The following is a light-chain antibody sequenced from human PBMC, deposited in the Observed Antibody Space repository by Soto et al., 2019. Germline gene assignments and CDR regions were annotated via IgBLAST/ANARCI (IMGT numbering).Light chain of an antibody. J-gene: IGLJ1*01. CDR1: SSNIGGNS. CDR2: DDN. V-gene: IGLV1-51*01. Sequence: QSVMTQPPSVSAAPGQKVTISCSGSSSNIGGNSVSWYQQLPGTAPELLIYDDNKRPSGIPDRFSGSKSGTSATLGITGFQTGDEADYYCGSWDSSLRAYVFGTGTKVTVL. CDR3: GSWDSSLRAYV.